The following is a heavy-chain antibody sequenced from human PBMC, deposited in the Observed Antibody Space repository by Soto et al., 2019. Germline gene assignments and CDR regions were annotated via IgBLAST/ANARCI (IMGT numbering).Heavy chain of an antibody. V-gene: IGHV1-69*13. CDR2: IIPILGTA. CDR3: AFNWNFPLARYGMDV. Sequence: SVKVSCKASGGSFSSYAISWVRQAPGQGLEWMGGIIPILGTANYAQKFQGRVTRTADESTSTAYMELSSLRSEDTAVYYCAFNWNFPLARYGMDVWGQGTTGTVSS. D-gene: IGHD1-7*01. J-gene: IGHJ6*02. CDR1: GGSFSSYA.